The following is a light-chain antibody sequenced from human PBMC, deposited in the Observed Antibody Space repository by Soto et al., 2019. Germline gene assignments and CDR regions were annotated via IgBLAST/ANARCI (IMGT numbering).Light chain of an antibody. Sequence: EIVLTQSPGTLSLSPGERATLSCRASQSISSTYLVWYQQRPGQAPRLLIYGASSRATGIPDRFSGSGSGTDFTLTISRLEPEDFAVYYCQQYYSSPPMYTFGQGTKLEIK. CDR1: QSISSTY. J-gene: IGKJ2*01. CDR2: GAS. V-gene: IGKV3-20*01. CDR3: QQYYSSPPMYT.